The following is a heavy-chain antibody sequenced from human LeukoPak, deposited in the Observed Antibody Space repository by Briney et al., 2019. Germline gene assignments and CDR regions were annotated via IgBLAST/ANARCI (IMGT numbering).Heavy chain of an antibody. Sequence: GASVTVSCKASGYTFTSYGISWVRQAPGQGLEWMGWISAYNGNTNYAQKLQGRVTMTTDTSTSTAYMELRGLRSDDAAVYYCARDDLGTYYYDSSGYLDYWGQGTLVTVSS. CDR1: GYTFTSYG. CDR3: ARDDLGTYYYDSSGYLDY. J-gene: IGHJ4*02. V-gene: IGHV1-18*01. CDR2: ISAYNGNT. D-gene: IGHD3-22*01.